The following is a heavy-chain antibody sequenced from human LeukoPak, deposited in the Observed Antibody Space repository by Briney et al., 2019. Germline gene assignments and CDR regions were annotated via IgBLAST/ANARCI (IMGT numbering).Heavy chain of an antibody. J-gene: IGHJ3*02. Sequence: GGSLRLSCAASGFTFSSYGMHWVRQAPGKGLEWVAFIRYDGSNKYYADSVKGRFTISRDNSKNTLYLQMNSLRAEDTAVYYCAKLLRFLDAFDIWGQGTMVTVSS. D-gene: IGHD3-3*01. V-gene: IGHV3-30*02. CDR3: AKLLRFLDAFDI. CDR1: GFTFSSYG. CDR2: IRYDGSNK.